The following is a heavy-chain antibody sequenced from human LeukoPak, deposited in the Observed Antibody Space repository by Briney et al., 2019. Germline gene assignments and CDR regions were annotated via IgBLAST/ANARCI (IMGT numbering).Heavy chain of an antibody. CDR2: INHSGST. CDR3: AKSGSAVVVPAAIGDSGCGDYFDY. J-gene: IGHJ4*02. CDR1: GGSFSGYY. D-gene: IGHD2-2*01. V-gene: IGHV4-34*01. Sequence: SETLSLTCAVYGGSFSGYYWSWIRQPPGKGLEWIGEINHSGSTNYNPSLKSRVTISVDTSKNQFSLKLSSVTAADTAVYYCAKSGSAVVVPAAIGDSGCGDYFDYWGQGTLVTVSS.